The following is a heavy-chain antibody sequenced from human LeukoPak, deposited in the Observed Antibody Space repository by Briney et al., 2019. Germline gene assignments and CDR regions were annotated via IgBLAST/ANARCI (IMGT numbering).Heavy chain of an antibody. CDR2: ISGSGGST. CDR3: AKVMKGSERLTMVRGVIIKTAGLYYMDV. D-gene: IGHD3-10*01. J-gene: IGHJ6*03. Sequence: PGGSLRLSCAASGLTFSSYAMSWVRQAPGKGLEWVSAISGSGGSTYYADSVKGRFTISKDNSKNTLYPQMNSLRAEDTAVYYCAKVMKGSERLTMVRGVIIKTAGLYYMDVWGKGTTVTVSS. CDR1: GLTFSSYA. V-gene: IGHV3-23*01.